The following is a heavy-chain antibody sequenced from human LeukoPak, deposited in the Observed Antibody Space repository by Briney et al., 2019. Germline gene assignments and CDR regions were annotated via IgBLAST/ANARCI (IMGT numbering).Heavy chain of an antibody. CDR3: ARGLEWFSYYYYGMDV. J-gene: IGHJ6*02. V-gene: IGHV4-34*01. CDR1: GGSFSGYY. D-gene: IGHD3-3*01. CDR2: INHSGST. Sequence: PSETLSLTCAVYGGSFSGYYWSWIRQPPGKGLEWIGEINHSGSTNYNPSLKSRVTISVDTSKNQFSLKLSPVTAADTAVYYCARGLEWFSYYYYGMDVWGQGTTVTVSS.